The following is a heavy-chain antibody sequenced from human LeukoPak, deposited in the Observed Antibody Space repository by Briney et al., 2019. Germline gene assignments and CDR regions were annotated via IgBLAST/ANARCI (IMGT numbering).Heavy chain of an antibody. J-gene: IGHJ4*02. CDR2: ISGSGGST. CDR3: AKDREGTIADYFDY. Sequence: GGSLRLSCAVSGFTFSSYSMNWVRQAPGKGLEWVSSISGSGGSTYYADSVKGRFTISRDNSKNTLYLQMNSLRGEDTAVYYCAKDREGTIADYFDYWGQGTLVTVSS. V-gene: IGHV3-23*01. CDR1: GFTFSSYS. D-gene: IGHD1-7*01.